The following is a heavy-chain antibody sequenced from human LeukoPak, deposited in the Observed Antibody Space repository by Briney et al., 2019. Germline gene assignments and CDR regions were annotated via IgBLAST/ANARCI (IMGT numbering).Heavy chain of an antibody. CDR3: SRDLGGSSDH. V-gene: IGHV3-11*01. J-gene: IGHJ4*02. D-gene: IGHD3-16*01. Sequence: PGGSLRLSCAASGFTFSNTWMSWVRQAPGKGLEWVARITSLDDVTDYADSVKGRFTISRENAKNSLYLEMHSLRVEDTAVYYCSRDLGGSSDHWGQGTLVIVSS. CDR1: GFTFSNTW. CDR2: ITSLDDVT.